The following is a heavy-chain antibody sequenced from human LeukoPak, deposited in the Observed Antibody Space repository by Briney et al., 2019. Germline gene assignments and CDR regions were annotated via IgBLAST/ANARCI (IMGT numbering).Heavy chain of an antibody. CDR2: TYYRSKWYN. V-gene: IGHV6-1*01. D-gene: IGHD2-2*01. Sequence: SQTLSLTCAISGDSVSSNSAAWNWIRQSPSRGLEWLGRTYYRSKWYNDYAVSVKSRITINPDTSKNQISLQLNSVTPEDMAVYYCARAVCSRSSCHFDYWGQGTLVTVSS. CDR1: GDSVSSNSAA. J-gene: IGHJ4*02. CDR3: ARAVCSRSSCHFDY.